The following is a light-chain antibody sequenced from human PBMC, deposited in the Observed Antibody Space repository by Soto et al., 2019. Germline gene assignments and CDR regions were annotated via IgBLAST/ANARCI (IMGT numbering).Light chain of an antibody. Sequence: QSALTQLRSVSGSPGQSVTISCTRTSSDVSNYKYVSWYQQHPGQAPKLMMSDVSKRPSGVPDRFSGSKSGNTASLTISGLQAEDEADYYCCSYAGSYSWVFGGGTKLTVL. V-gene: IGLV2-11*01. CDR3: CSYAGSYSWV. J-gene: IGLJ3*02. CDR1: SSDVSNYKY. CDR2: DVS.